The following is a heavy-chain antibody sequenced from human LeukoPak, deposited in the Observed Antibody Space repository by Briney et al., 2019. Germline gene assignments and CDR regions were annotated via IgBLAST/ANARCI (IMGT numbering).Heavy chain of an antibody. CDR1: GGSISSGDYY. Sequence: SQTLSLTCTVSGGSISSGDYYWSWIRQPPGKGLEWIGYIYYSGSTYYNPSLKSRVTISVDTSKNQFSLKLSSVTAADTAVYYCASGSYPHYYYYYYMDVWGKGTTVTVSS. D-gene: IGHD1-1*01. J-gene: IGHJ6*03. CDR3: ASGSYPHYYYYYYMDV. CDR2: IYYSGST. V-gene: IGHV4-30-4*08.